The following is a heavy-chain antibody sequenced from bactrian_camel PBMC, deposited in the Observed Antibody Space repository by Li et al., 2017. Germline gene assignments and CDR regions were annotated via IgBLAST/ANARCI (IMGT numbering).Heavy chain of an antibody. CDR2: IDKGGSNT. J-gene: IGHJ4*01. Sequence: VQLVESGGGLVQPGESLRLSCAASGFTLSNYHMNWVRQASGKRLEWVSAIDKGGSNTYYADSVEGRFTISRDNAKTTLFLQLNSLESEDTAMYYCAKGESYWSDYSDWGQGTQVTVS. D-gene: IGHD4*01. CDR1: GFTLSNYH. CDR3: AKGESYWSDYSD. V-gene: IGHV3S40*01.